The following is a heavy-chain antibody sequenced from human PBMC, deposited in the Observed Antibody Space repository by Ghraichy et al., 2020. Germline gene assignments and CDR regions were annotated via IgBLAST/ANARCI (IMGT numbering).Heavy chain of an antibody. CDR1: GFTFSSYA. D-gene: IGHD3-22*01. V-gene: IGHV3-30*04. Sequence: GGSLRLSCAASGFTFSSYAMHWVRQAPGKGLEWVTVISYDGSNKYYADSVKGRFTISRDNSKNTLYLQMNSLRAEDTAVYYCARTPITMMTPSYFDYWGQGTLVTVSS. CDR3: ARTPITMMTPSYFDY. J-gene: IGHJ4*02. CDR2: ISYDGSNK.